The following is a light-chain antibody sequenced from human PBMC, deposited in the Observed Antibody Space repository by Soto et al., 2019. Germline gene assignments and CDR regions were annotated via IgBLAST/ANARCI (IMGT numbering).Light chain of an antibody. CDR3: QQYDSFPLT. V-gene: IGKV4-1*01. CDR1: QSVLYSSNNKNY. CDR2: WAS. Sequence: DIVMTQSPDSLSVSLGERATINCKSSQSVLYSSNNKNYLAWYQQKPGQPPKLLIFWASIRESGVPDRFSGSGSGTDFTLTISSLQAKDVAVYYCQQYDSFPLTFGGGTKVEIK. J-gene: IGKJ4*01.